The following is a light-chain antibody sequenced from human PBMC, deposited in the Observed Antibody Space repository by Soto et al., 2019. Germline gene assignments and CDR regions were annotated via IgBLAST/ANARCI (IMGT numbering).Light chain of an antibody. CDR1: QSVSSN. Sequence: EIVMTQSPATLSVSPGERATLSCRASQSVSSNLAWYQQKPGQAPRLLIYGASTRATGIPARFSGSGSGTEFTLTISSLQSEDIAVYYCQHYNNWPPWTFGQGTKVDI. CDR2: GAS. V-gene: IGKV3-15*01. J-gene: IGKJ1*01. CDR3: QHYNNWPPWT.